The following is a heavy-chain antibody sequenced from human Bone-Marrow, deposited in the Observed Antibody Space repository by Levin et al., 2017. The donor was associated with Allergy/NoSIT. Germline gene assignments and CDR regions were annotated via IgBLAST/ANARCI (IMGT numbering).Heavy chain of an antibody. D-gene: IGHD6-25*01. Sequence: HAGGSLRLSCAASGFTFSSYAMTWVRQAPGKGLEWVSGILGSGGSTYYADSVKGRFTISRDNSKNTLYLQMNSLRAEDTAVYYCAKVGLGSGLLNWFDPWGQGTLVTVSS. CDR2: ILGSGGST. V-gene: IGHV3-23*01. CDR1: GFTFSSYA. CDR3: AKVGLGSGLLNWFDP. J-gene: IGHJ5*02.